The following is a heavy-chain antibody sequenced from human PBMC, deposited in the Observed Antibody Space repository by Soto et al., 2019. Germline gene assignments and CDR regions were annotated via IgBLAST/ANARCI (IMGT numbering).Heavy chain of an antibody. J-gene: IGHJ3*02. CDR1: GYTFTGYY. D-gene: IGHD3-3*01. V-gene: IGHV1-2*02. CDR2: INPNSGGT. CDR3: ARDYDFWSATAQNAFDI. Sequence: ASVKVSCKASGYTFTGYYMHWVRQAPGQGLEWMGWINPNSGGTKYAQKFQGRVTITRDTSMSTAYMELSSLRSEDTAVYYCARDYDFWSATAQNAFDIWGQGTMVTVSS.